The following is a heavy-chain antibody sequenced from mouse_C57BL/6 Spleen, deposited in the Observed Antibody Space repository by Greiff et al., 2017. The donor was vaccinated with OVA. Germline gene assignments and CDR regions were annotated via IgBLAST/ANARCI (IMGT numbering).Heavy chain of an antibody. D-gene: IGHD2-3*01. Sequence: VQLQQSGAELVKPGASVKLSCKASGYAFSSYWMNWVKQRPGKGLEWIGQIYPGDGDTNYNGKFKGKATLTADTSSSTAYMPLSSLTSEASAVYFCARGEYDGYFLDYWGQGTTLTVSS. V-gene: IGHV1-80*01. J-gene: IGHJ2*01. CDR1: GYAFSSYW. CDR3: ARGEYDGYFLDY. CDR2: IYPGDGDT.